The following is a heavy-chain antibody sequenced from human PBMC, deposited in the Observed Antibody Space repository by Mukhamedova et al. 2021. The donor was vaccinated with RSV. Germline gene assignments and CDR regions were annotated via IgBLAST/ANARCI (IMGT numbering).Heavy chain of an antibody. CDR3: ATDRRDIVVTTTGWDWFDP. J-gene: IGHJ5*02. CDR2: ISGSGGST. Sequence: QAPGKGLEWVSAISGSGGSTYYADSVKGRFTISRDNSKNTLYLQMNSLRAEDTAVYYCATDRRDIVVTTTGWDWFDPWCQGTLVT. V-gene: IGHV3-23*01. D-gene: IGHD2-2*01.